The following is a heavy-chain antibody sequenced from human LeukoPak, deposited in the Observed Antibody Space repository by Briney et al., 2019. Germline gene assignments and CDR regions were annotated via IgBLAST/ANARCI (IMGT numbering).Heavy chain of an antibody. CDR3: AQIVGATYYYYYYMDV. Sequence: PSETLSLTCTVSSGSISSSSYYWGWIRQPPGKGLEWIGSIYYSGSTYYNPSLKSRVTISVDTSKNQFSLKLSSVTAADTAVYYCAQIVGATYYYYYYMDVWGKGTTVTVSS. V-gene: IGHV4-39*07. J-gene: IGHJ6*03. CDR1: SGSISSSSYY. D-gene: IGHD1-26*01. CDR2: IYYSGST.